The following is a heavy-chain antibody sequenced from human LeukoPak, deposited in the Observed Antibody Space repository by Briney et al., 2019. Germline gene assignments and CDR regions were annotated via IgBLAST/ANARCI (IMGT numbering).Heavy chain of an antibody. D-gene: IGHD3-22*01. J-gene: IGHJ4*02. CDR3: ARVVRYYYDSSGYASKYYFDY. V-gene: IGHV4-34*01. CDR1: GGSFSGYC. CDR2: INHSGST. Sequence: PSGTLSLTCAVYGGSFSGYCWSWIRQPPGKGLEWIGEINHSGSTNYNPSLKSRVTISVDTSKNQFSLKLSSVAAADTAVYYCARVVRYYYDSSGYASKYYFDYWGQGTLVTVSS.